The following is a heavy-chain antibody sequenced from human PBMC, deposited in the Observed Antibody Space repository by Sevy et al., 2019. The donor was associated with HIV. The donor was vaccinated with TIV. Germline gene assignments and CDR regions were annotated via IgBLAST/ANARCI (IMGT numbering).Heavy chain of an antibody. J-gene: IGHJ5*02. CDR2: ISYTGNT. CDR1: GGPISSGNYY. D-gene: IGHD6-6*01. CDR3: ARDGTEYTSSSVWFDP. Sequence: SETLSLTCTVSGGPISSGNYYWHWIRQPPGKGLGWIGYISYTGNTYYNPSLKSPVTISVDTSNNQFSLRLTSVTAADTAVYYCARDGTEYTSSSVWFDPWGQGTLVTVSS. V-gene: IGHV4-30-4*01.